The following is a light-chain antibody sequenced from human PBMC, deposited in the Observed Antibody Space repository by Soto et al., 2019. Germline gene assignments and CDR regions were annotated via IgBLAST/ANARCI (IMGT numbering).Light chain of an antibody. CDR1: ESVAGH. V-gene: IGKV3-15*01. CDR3: QQHNDWPT. CDR2: RAS. Sequence: EILMTQSPATLSVSPGERATLSCRASESVAGHLAWYQQKPGQAPKVLIYRASTRATGIPARFSGSGSGTEFILTISSVESEDFAIYYCQQHNDWPTLGQGTRLEIK. J-gene: IGKJ5*01.